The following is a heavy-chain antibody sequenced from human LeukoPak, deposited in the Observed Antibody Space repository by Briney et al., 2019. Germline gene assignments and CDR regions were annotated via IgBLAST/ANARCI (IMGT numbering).Heavy chain of an antibody. J-gene: IGHJ3*02. CDR2: IYSGGTT. V-gene: IGHV3-53*01. Sequence: GGSLRLSCAASGFTVSSNYINWVRQAPGKGLGWVSVIYSGGTTYYADSVKGRFIISRDNSKNTLYLQMNSLRAEDTAVYYCARGIAAVYYAFDIWGQGTMVTVSS. D-gene: IGHD6-13*01. CDR3: ARGIAAVYYAFDI. CDR1: GFTVSSNY.